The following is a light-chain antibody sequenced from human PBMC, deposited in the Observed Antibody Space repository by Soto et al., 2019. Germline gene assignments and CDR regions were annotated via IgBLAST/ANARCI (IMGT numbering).Light chain of an antibody. CDR1: SSNIGNNY. Sequence: QSVLTQPPSVSAAPGQKVTISCSGSSSNIGNNYVSWYQQLPGTAPKLLIYDNNKRPSGIPDRFSGSKSGTSATLGITGLQTGDEADHYCGTWDSSLSALVFGGGTKVTVL. J-gene: IGLJ2*01. CDR3: GTWDSSLSALV. V-gene: IGLV1-51*01. CDR2: DNN.